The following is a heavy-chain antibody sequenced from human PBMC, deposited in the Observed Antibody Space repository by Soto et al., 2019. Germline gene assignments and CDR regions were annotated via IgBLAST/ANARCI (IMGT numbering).Heavy chain of an antibody. CDR1: GGTFSSHA. Sequence: QVQLVQSGAEVKKPGSSVNVSCKASGGTFSSHAVNWVRQAPGQGLEWMGGIIPIFGTTKYAQRFQDRVTFTADESTGTAYMDLSSLRSEDTAVYFCTSGERRYFEYWGQGTLVSVSS. CDR3: TSGERRYFEY. J-gene: IGHJ4*02. V-gene: IGHV1-69*13. CDR2: IIPIFGTT. D-gene: IGHD3-10*01.